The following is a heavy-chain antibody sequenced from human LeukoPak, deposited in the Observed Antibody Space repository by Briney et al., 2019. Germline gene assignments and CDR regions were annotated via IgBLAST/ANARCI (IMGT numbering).Heavy chain of an antibody. Sequence: GESLKISCQGSGYIFTHNWIGWVRQKPGKGLEWMGIIYPGGSDTRYSPSFEGQVTISVDKSSSTAYLQWSRLEASDTAIYYCARQTRDGSGSRGYFFDFWGQGTLVTVSS. CDR2: IYPGGSDT. V-gene: IGHV5-51*01. CDR3: ARQTRDGSGSRGYFFDF. D-gene: IGHD3-10*01. CDR1: GYIFTHNW. J-gene: IGHJ4*02.